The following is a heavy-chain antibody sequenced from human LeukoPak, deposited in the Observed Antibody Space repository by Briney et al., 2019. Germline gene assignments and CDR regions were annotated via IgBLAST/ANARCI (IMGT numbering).Heavy chain of an antibody. CDR3: ARFGITVVRGGKYYFDY. J-gene: IGHJ4*02. CDR2: IYYSGAT. D-gene: IGHD3-10*01. V-gene: IGHV4-59*08. Sequence: SETLPLTCTVSGASISNNYYCWIRQPPGKGLWWIAHIYYSGATKYNPSLKSRITISVDTSKNPFYLQLSSLTAADTAVYYCARFGITVVRGGKYYFDYWGQGTLVTVSS. CDR1: GASISNNY.